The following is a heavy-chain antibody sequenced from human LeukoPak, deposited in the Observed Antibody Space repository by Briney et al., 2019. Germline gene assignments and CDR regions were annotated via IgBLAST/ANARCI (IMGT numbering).Heavy chain of an antibody. CDR3: ASRGSSSWATSFDY. Sequence: GGSLRLSCAASGFTFSNYDMTWIRQAPGKGLEWVSVINYSGVSTNYADSVKGRFTISRDNSKNTVYLQMNSLRAEDTAVYYCASRGSSSWATSFDYWGQGTLVTVSS. J-gene: IGHJ4*02. CDR1: GFTFSNYD. V-gene: IGHV3-23*01. CDR2: INYSGVST. D-gene: IGHD6-13*01.